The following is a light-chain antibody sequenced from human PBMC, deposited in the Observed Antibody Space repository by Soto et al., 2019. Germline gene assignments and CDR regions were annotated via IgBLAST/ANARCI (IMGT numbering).Light chain of an antibody. Sequence: DXVXTQSXLSXPVXLGXPXXXSXXSSXSLVYSDGNTYLTWFQQRPGQSPRRLIYSVSNRDSGVPDRFSGSGSGTDFTLKISRVEAEDVGLYYCMQGTRWPYTFGQGTKLEIK. CDR2: SVS. CDR3: MQGTRWPYT. J-gene: IGKJ2*01. CDR1: XSLVYSDGNTY. V-gene: IGKV2-30*01.